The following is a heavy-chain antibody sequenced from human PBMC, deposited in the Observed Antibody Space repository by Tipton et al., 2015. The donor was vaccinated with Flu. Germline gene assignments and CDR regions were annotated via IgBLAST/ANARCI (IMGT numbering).Heavy chain of an antibody. V-gene: IGHV4-38-2*01. CDR1: GDSIGSPYF. Sequence: TLSLTCSVSGDSIGSPYFWGWIRQPPGKGLEWIGNVHQAGTYYNPSLRSRVTISIDTSKNQFSLKMKSVTATDMAVYYCARRDYSNYVSDPKSWFDPWSQGTLVAVSS. CDR3: ARRDYSNYVSDPKSWFDP. J-gene: IGHJ5*02. D-gene: IGHD4-11*01. CDR2: VHQAGT.